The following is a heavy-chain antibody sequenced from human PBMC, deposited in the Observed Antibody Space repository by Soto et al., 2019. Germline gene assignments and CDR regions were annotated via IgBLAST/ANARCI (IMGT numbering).Heavy chain of an antibody. Sequence: PSETLSLTCTVSGDSISSSTYYWGWIRQPPGKGLEWIGSMFYSGNTYYNPSLKSRVTLSIDTSKNQFSLKVSSVTAADTALYYCARQGFGQLHGLXDVWGPGTTVTVSS. CDR1: GDSISSSTYY. CDR3: ARQGFGQLHGLXDV. D-gene: IGHD3-10*01. CDR2: MFYSGNT. V-gene: IGHV4-39*01. J-gene: IGHJ6*02.